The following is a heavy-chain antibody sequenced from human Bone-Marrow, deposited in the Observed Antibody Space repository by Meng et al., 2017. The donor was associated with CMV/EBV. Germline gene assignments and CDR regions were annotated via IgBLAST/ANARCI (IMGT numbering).Heavy chain of an antibody. CDR2: IIGSGGTT. CDR3: AKDAGGSYPESDFDY. V-gene: IGHV3-23*01. D-gene: IGHD1-26*01. J-gene: IGHJ4*02. CDR1: GLTFSNYA. Sequence: SGLTFSNYAMTWVRQAPGKGLEWVSAIIGSGGTTYHADSVKGRFTISRDNSKNTLYLQMNSLRAEDTAIYYCAKDAGGSYPESDFDYWGQGALVTVSS.